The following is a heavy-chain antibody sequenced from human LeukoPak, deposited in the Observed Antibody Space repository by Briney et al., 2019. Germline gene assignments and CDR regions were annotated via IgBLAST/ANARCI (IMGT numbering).Heavy chain of an antibody. J-gene: IGHJ6*02. V-gene: IGHV4-34*01. CDR3: ARAVAAGAYYGMDV. D-gene: IGHD6-13*01. CDR1: GGSFSGYY. Sequence: SETLSLTCAVYGGSFSGYYWSWIRQPPGKGLEWIGEINHSGSTNYNPSLKSRVTISVGTSKNQFSLKLSSVTAADTAVYYCARAVAAGAYYGMDVWGQGTTVTVSS. CDR2: INHSGST.